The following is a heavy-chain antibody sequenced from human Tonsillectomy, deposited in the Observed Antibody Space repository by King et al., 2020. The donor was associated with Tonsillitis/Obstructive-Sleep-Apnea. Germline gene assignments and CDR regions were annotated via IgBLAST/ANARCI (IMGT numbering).Heavy chain of an antibody. J-gene: IGHJ6*02. CDR3: ASHRTWTAGAYYYYDMDV. CDR2: IYLGDSDT. Sequence: QLVQSGAEVKKPGESLKISCKASGHSFTSYWIGWVRQMPGKGMEWMGIIYLGDSDTRYSPSFQGQVTISADKSISTAYLQWSSLKASDTAMYDCASHRTWTAGAYYYYDMDVWGQGTTVSVSS. V-gene: IGHV5-51*03. D-gene: IGHD3/OR15-3a*01. CDR1: GHSFTSYW.